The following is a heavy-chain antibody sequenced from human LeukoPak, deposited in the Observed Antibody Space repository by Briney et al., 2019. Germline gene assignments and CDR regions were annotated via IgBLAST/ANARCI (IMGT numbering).Heavy chain of an antibody. J-gene: IGHJ5*02. CDR2: MNPNSGST. V-gene: IGHV1-8*01. Sequence: ASVKVSCKASGYTFTSYDINWVRQATGQGLEWMAWMNPNSGSTGYAQKFQGRFTMTRNTSISTAYMELSSLRAEDTAVYYCARGDCSGCSCYSWPSGFDPWGQGTLVTVSS. CDR1: GYTFTSYD. CDR3: ARGDCSGCSCYSWPSGFDP. D-gene: IGHD2-15*01.